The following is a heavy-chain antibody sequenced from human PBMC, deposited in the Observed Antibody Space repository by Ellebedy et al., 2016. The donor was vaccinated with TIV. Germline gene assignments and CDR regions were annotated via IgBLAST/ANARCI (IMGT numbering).Heavy chain of an antibody. CDR3: TRTSSSWYLAAFDI. CDR2: IRSKAYGGTT. V-gene: IGHV3-49*03. J-gene: IGHJ3*02. CDR1: EFTFGDYA. D-gene: IGHD6-13*01. Sequence: GGSLRLSCTASEFTFGDYAMSWFRQAPGKGLEWVGFIRSKAYGGTTEYAASVKGRFTISRDDSKSIAYLQMNSLKTEDTAVYYCTRTSSSWYLAAFDIWGQGTMVTVSS.